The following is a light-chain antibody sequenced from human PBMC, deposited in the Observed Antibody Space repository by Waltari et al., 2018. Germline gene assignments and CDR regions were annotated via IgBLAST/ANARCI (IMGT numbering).Light chain of an antibody. CDR2: GSS. Sequence: IVLTQSPGTLSLSPGDTGTLSCRASQSLSSSYLAWYQQRPGQAHRLLIYGSSNRATGIPDRFSGSGSGTHFTLIISGLEPEDSAVYYCQQFGSSPRGTFGQGTKLEIK. J-gene: IGKJ2*01. V-gene: IGKV3-20*01. CDR3: QQFGSSPRGT. CDR1: QSLSSSY.